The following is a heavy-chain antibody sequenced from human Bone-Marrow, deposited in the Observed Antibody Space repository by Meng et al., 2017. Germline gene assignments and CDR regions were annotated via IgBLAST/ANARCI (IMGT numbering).Heavy chain of an antibody. D-gene: IGHD5-18*01. CDR2: IYYNGKS. CDR3: ARASYSYDSWFDP. J-gene: IGHJ5*02. Sequence: QLQLQESVPGLGKPSEALSLSCTVSGGSISSRSYYWVWTRQSPGKGLEWIGQIYYNGKSYYNPSLKSRVTMSVDTSRSQFSLNLNTVTAADTAVYYCARASYSYDSWFDPWGQGTLVTVSS. V-gene: IGHV4-39*01. CDR1: GGSISSRSYY.